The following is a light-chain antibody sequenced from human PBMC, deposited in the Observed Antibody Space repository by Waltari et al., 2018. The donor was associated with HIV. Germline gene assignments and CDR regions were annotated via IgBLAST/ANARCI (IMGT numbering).Light chain of an antibody. CDR1: QGISSY. CDR3: QQYYSYPLT. CDR2: AAS. V-gene: IGKV1-8*01. Sequence: AIRMTPSPSSFSASTGARVTITCRASQGISSYLAWYQQKPGKAPKLLISAASTLQSGVPSRFSGSGSGTDFTLTISCLQSEDFATYYCQQYYSYPLTIGGGTKVEIK. J-gene: IGKJ4*01.